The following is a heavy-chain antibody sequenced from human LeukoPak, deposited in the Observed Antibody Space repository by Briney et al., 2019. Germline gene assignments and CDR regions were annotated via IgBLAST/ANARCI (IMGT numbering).Heavy chain of an antibody. CDR2: IRFDGSTK. J-gene: IGHJ4*02. Sequence: GGSLRLSCVASGITFRSSSMHWVRQAPGKGLEWLAFIRFDGSTKYYADSVKGRFTVSRDNSKSTLYMQMNSLRAEDTAVYYCAQPDFWGQGTLVTVSS. CDR3: AQPDF. CDR1: GITFRSSS. V-gene: IGHV3-30*02.